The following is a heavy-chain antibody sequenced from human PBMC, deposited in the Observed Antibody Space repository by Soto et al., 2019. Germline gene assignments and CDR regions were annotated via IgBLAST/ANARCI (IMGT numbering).Heavy chain of an antibody. CDR3: ARDRFPYVDTAMGSRGFDY. D-gene: IGHD5-18*01. CDR1: GFTFSSYS. CDR2: ISSSSSYI. Sequence: EVQLVESGGGLVKPGGSLRLSCAASGFTFSSYSMNWVRQAPGKGLEWVSSISSSSSYIYYADSVKGRFTISRDNAKNSLYLQMNSLRAEDTAVYYCARDRFPYVDTAMGSRGFDYWGQGTLVTVSS. J-gene: IGHJ4*02. V-gene: IGHV3-21*01.